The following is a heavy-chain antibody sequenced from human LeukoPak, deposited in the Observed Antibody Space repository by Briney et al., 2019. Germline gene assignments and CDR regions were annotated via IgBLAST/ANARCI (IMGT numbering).Heavy chain of an antibody. Sequence: KTGGSLRLSCAASGFTFSSYSMNWVRQAPGKGLEWVSSISSSSSYIYYADSVKGRFTISRDNAKNSLHLQMNSLRAEDTAVYYCARGPPGQPNWFDPWGQGTLVTVSS. CDR2: ISSSSSYI. V-gene: IGHV3-21*01. CDR1: GFTFSSYS. J-gene: IGHJ5*02. CDR3: ARGPPGQPNWFDP. D-gene: IGHD6-13*01.